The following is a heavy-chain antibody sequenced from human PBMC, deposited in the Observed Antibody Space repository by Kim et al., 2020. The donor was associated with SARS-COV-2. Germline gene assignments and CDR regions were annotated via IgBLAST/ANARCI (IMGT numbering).Heavy chain of an antibody. CDR2: ISAYNGNT. Sequence: ASVKVSCKASGYTFTSYGISWVRQAPGQGLEWMGWISAYNGNTNYAQKLQGRVTMTTDTSTSTAYMELRSLRSDDTAVYYCARDEAAYCGGDCYLGDVGAFDIWGQGTMVTVSS. CDR1: GYTFTSYG. J-gene: IGHJ3*02. CDR3: ARDEAAYCGGDCYLGDVGAFDI. D-gene: IGHD2-21*02. V-gene: IGHV1-18*01.